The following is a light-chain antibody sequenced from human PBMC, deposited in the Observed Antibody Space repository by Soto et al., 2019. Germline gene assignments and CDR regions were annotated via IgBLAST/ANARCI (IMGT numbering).Light chain of an antibody. Sequence: DIQMTQSPSSLSASPGDTVSFTCRASRGIATSVSWYQQKPGAAPKLLIYGASTLQSGVPSRFSGSGSVTDFTLTISGLQPEDFATYFCQQTFSTPPYTFGPGTRLQIK. V-gene: IGKV1-39*01. CDR1: RGIATS. CDR2: GAS. CDR3: QQTFSTPPYT. J-gene: IGKJ2*01.